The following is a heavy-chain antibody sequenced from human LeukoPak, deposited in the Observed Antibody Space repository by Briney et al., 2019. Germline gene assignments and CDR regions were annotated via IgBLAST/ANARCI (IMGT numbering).Heavy chain of an antibody. D-gene: IGHD3-22*01. J-gene: IGHJ4*02. CDR3: ARISSDSISYYDH. Sequence: PGGSLRLSCAGSGITFSTYWMHWVRHAPGKGLVWVSRINSEGSTISYADSVKGRFTISRDNAKNTLFLQMNSLGAEDTAVYYCARISSDSISYYDHWGQGTLVTVSS. V-gene: IGHV3-74*01. CDR1: GITFSTYW. CDR2: INSEGSTI.